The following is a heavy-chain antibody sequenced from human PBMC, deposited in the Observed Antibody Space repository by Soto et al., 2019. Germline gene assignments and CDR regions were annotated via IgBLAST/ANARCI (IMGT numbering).Heavy chain of an antibody. CDR3: ARTLQDYGMDV. CDR2: IYYSGST. CDR1: GYSISRSNW. V-gene: IGHV4-28*01. Sequence: TSETLSLTCAVSGYSISRSNWWGWIRQPPGKGLEWIGYIYYSGSTYYNASLKSRVTMSVDTSKNQFSLKLSSVTAVDTAVYYCARTLQDYGMDVWGQGTTVTVSS. J-gene: IGHJ6*02.